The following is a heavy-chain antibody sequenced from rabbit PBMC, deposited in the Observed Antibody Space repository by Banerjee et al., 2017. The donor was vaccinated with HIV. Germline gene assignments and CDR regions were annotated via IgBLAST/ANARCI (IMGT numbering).Heavy chain of an antibody. CDR1: GFSFSSSYW. D-gene: IGHD8-1*01. CDR2: IYTSSGST. V-gene: IGHV1S45*01. Sequence: QEQLVESGGGLVQPEGSLTLTCRASGFSFSSSYWICWVRQAPGKGLEWIACIYTSSGSTYYASWAKGRFTISKTSSTTVTLQLNSLTAADTATYFCARSYVSDSNYLGYFTLWGPGTLVTVS. J-gene: IGHJ4*01. CDR3: ARSYVSDSNYLGYFTL.